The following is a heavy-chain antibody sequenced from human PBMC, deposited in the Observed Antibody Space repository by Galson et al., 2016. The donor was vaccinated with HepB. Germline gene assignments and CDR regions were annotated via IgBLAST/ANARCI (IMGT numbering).Heavy chain of an antibody. J-gene: IGHJ4*02. Sequence: SLRLSCAASGFSFRNYAMSWVRQAPGGGLEWVSTLTNSGGTTYYADSVKGRFTISRDDSKNTLYLQMNSLRAEDTAVYFCAKAEGGTWYFDYWGRGGLVTVSS. CDR1: GFSFRNYA. CDR3: AKAEGGTWYFDY. V-gene: IGHV3-23*01. CDR2: LTNSGGTT.